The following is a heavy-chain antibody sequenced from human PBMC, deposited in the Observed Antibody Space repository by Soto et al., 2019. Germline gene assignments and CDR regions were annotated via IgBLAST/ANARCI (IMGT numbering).Heavy chain of an antibody. CDR2: VYHSGST. CDR1: GGSMRNYY. Sequence: ETLSLTCSVSGGSMRNYYWNWIRQPPGRGLEWIGYVYHSGSTNYNPSLKSRVSMSVDVSRNHFSLTLHSVTAADTAVYFCTSSYSTPSSPGYWGQGTLGTVAS. V-gene: IGHV4-59*01. J-gene: IGHJ4*02. D-gene: IGHD6-13*01. CDR3: TSSYSTPSSPGY.